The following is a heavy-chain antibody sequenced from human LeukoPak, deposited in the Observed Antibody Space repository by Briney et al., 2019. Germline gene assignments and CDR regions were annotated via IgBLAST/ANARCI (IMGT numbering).Heavy chain of an antibody. J-gene: IGHJ4*02. V-gene: IGHV4-34*01. Sequence: SETLSLTCAVYGGSFSGYYWSWIRQPPGKGLEWIGEINHSGSTNYNPSLKSRVTISVDTSKNQFSLKLSSVTAADTAVYYCARGRRFWGGYYPYFDYWGQGTLVTVSS. D-gene: IGHD3-3*01. CDR3: ARGRRFWGGYYPYFDY. CDR2: INHSGST. CDR1: GGSFSGYY.